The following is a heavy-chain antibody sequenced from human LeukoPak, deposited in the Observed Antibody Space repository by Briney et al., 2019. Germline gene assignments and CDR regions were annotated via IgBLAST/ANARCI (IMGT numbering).Heavy chain of an antibody. V-gene: IGHV5-51*01. J-gene: IGHJ4*02. CDR1: GYSFTNYW. D-gene: IGHD4-17*01. CDR3: AGARHGDYRWDY. Sequence: GESLKISCKDSGYSFTNYWIGWVRQMPGKGLEWMGIIHSADSNTKYSPSSQGQVTISADKSISTAYLQWSGLKASDTAMYYCAGARHGDYRWDYWGQGTLVTVSS. CDR2: IHSADSNT.